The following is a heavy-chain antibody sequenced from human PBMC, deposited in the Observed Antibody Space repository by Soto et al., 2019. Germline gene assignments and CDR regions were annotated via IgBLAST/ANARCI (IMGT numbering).Heavy chain of an antibody. D-gene: IGHD2-15*01. J-gene: IGHJ2*01. Sequence: EVQLVESGGGLVQPGGSLRLSCEGSGFTFSSFAMSWVRQAPGKGLEWVSAIRGNGGSTYHADSVKGRFTVSRDNSKNTLYLQMDVLRAEDTAVYYCAKSPDIVLPVDRWGRGTLVTVSP. CDR3: AKSPDIVLPVDR. CDR1: GFTFSSFA. V-gene: IGHV3-23*04. CDR2: IRGNGGST.